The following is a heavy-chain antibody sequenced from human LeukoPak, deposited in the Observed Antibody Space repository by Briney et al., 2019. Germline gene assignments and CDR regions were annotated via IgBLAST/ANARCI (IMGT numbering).Heavy chain of an antibody. CDR3: ARRYCSGGSCYSDDAFDI. CDR1: GFTFSSYA. CDR2: ISGSGGST. V-gene: IGHV3-23*01. Sequence: GGSLRLSCAVSGFTFSSYAMSWVPQAPGKGLEWVSAISGSGGSTYYADSVTGRFTISRDNSKNTLCLQMNSLRAEDTAVYYCARRYCSGGSCYSDDAFDIWGQGTMVTVSS. J-gene: IGHJ3*02. D-gene: IGHD2-15*01.